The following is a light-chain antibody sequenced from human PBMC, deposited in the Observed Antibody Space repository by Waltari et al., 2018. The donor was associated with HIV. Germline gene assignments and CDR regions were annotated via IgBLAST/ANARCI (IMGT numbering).Light chain of an antibody. J-gene: IGLJ2*01. CDR3: CSYTKLTTHYVL. Sequence: ITISFNGTTTDIGGYNYVSWYQRHPDKAPKLIIFGVSNRPSGISSRFSGSKSGNTASLTISGLQAEDEADYYCCSYTKLTTHYVLFGGGTKLTVL. CDR1: TTDIGGYNY. V-gene: IGLV2-14*03. CDR2: GVS.